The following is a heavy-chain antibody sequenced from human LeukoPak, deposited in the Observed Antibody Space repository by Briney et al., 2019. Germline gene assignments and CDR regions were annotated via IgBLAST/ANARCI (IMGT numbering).Heavy chain of an antibody. D-gene: IGHD4-23*01. CDR2: ISSSGSTI. J-gene: IGHJ4*02. Sequence: GGSLRLSCAASGFTFSSYEMNWVPQAPGKGLEWVSHISSSGSTIHYTDSVKGRFTISRDNSKNSLYLQMNSLRAEDTAIYYCARTVARIGYWGQGTLVTVSS. V-gene: IGHV3-48*03. CDR1: GFTFSSYE. CDR3: ARTVARIGY.